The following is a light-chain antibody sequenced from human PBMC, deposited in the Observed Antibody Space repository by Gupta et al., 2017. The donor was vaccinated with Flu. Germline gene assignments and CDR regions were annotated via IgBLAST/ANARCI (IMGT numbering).Light chain of an antibody. CDR3: AAWDGSRNGVV. CDR2: SHN. V-gene: IGLV1-44*01. Sequence: QSVLTQPPSTSGTPGQRVTISCSGSRSNIGSNTVNWYQQLPGTAPKLLIYSHNQRPSGVPDRFSGSKSGTSASLAISGLQAEDEADYYCAAWDGSRNGVVFGGGTKLTVL. J-gene: IGLJ2*01. CDR1: RSNIGSNT.